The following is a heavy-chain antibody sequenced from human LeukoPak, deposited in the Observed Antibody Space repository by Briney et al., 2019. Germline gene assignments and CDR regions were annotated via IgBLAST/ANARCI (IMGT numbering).Heavy chain of an antibody. CDR3: AKDGVVTNSLFEYLDV. Sequence: AGWSQSLSWASSGFTFDDYAMRGRRQAARKVLDWVSGISWNSGSIYCADSVKGRFTISGDNANTSLHLQMNRLSREDIGYFCCAKDGVVTNSLFEYLDVWGKGTTVTVSS. D-gene: IGHD4-23*01. V-gene: IGHV3-9*03. J-gene: IGHJ6*03. CDR2: ISWNSGSI. CDR1: GFTFDDYA.